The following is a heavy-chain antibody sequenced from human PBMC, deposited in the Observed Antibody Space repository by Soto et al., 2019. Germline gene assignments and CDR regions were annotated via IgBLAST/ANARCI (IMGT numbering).Heavy chain of an antibody. CDR2: IWYDGSNK. V-gene: IGHV3-33*01. Sequence: GGSLRLSCAASGFTFSSYGMHWVRQAPGKGLEWVAVIWYDGSNKYYADSVKGRFTISRDNSKNTLYLQMNSPRAEDTAVYYCARDPADKYYYGMDVWGQGTTVTVSS. CDR1: GFTFSSYG. CDR3: ARDPADKYYYGMDV. J-gene: IGHJ6*02.